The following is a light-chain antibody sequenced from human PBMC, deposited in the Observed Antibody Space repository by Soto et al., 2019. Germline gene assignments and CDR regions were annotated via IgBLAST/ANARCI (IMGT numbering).Light chain of an antibody. CDR2: GAS. Sequence: EIVMTQSPATLSVSPGERVTLSCRASQSVNNNLAWYQQKPGQAPRLLIYGASTRATGIPARFSGSGSGAEFTLTISSLQSEDFAVYCCQHYNNWPLTFGGGSKVEI. CDR1: QSVNNN. V-gene: IGKV3-15*01. CDR3: QHYNNWPLT. J-gene: IGKJ4*01.